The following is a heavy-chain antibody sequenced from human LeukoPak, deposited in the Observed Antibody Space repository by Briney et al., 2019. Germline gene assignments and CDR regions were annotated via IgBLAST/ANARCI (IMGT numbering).Heavy chain of an antibody. CDR1: GGSISSGSYY. V-gene: IGHV4-61*02. Sequence: PSETLSLTCTVSGGSISSGSYYWSWIRQPAGKGLEWIGRIYTSGSTNYNPSLKSRVTISVDTSKNQFSLKLSSVTAADTAVYYCARDYPSDYYDSSGYYYDSWGQGTLVTVSS. J-gene: IGHJ4*02. CDR3: ARDYPSDYYDSSGYYYDS. D-gene: IGHD3-22*01. CDR2: IYTSGST.